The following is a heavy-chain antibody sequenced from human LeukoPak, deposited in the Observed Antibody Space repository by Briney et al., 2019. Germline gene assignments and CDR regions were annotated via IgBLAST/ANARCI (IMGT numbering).Heavy chain of an antibody. D-gene: IGHD2-15*01. CDR3: ARVVKRWGGSCDY. CDR2: IYYSGST. Sequence: SQTLSLTCTVPGGSISSGDYYWSWIRQPPGKGLEWIGYIYYSGSTYYNPSLKSRVTISVDTSKNQFSLKLSSVTAADTAVYYCARVVKRWGGSCDYWGQGTLVTVSS. V-gene: IGHV4-30-4*01. CDR1: GGSISSGDYY. J-gene: IGHJ4*02.